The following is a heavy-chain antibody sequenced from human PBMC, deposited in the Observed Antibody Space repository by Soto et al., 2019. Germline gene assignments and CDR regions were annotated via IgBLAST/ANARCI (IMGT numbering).Heavy chain of an antibody. CDR3: ARGRYGDY. V-gene: IGHV1-18*04. J-gene: IGHJ4*02. CDR2: ISAHNGNT. D-gene: IGHD1-1*01. Sequence: QVHLVQSGAEVKKPGASVKVSCKASDYTFTSYGITWVQQAPGQGREWMGWISAHNGNTDYAQKLQGRVIVTRDTSTSTAYMELRSLRSDDTAVYYCARGRYGDYWGQGALVTVS. CDR1: DYTFTSYG.